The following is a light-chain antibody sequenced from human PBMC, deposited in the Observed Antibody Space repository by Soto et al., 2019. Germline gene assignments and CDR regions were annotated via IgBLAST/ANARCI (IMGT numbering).Light chain of an antibody. V-gene: IGLV6-57*04. CDR2: ADN. CDR1: RGSFATSY. Sequence: NFMLTHRHSGSHSPGKPGTFPCTRTRGSFATSYVQWYHRRPGSAPSTLIFADNQRPSGVPGRFSGSIDSASNSASLTISGLKTEDEAHYYCQSYDRNSPLVFGGGTKLTVL. CDR3: QSYDRNSPLV. J-gene: IGLJ2*01.